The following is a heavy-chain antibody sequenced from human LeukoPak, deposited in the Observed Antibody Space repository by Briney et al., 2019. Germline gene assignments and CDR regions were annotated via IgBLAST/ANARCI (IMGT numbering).Heavy chain of an antibody. Sequence: GGSLRLSCAASGSTFSSYEVNWVRQAPGKGLELISYISSSTSSIYYADSVKGRFTISRDNANNSLYLLMTSLRAEDTAVYYCARGPSTGGSFDYWGQGTLVTVSS. D-gene: IGHD1-26*01. CDR2: ISSSTSSI. CDR3: ARGPSTGGSFDY. V-gene: IGHV3-48*03. CDR1: GSTFSSYE. J-gene: IGHJ4*02.